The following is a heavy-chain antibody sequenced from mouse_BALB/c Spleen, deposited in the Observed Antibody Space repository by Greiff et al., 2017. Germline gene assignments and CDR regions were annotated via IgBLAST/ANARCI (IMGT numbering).Heavy chain of an antibody. CDR3: ARAMITTGAMDY. CDR2: ISTYYGDA. Sequence: QVQLQQSGAELVRPGVSVKISCKGSGYTFTDYAMHWVKQSHAKSLEWIGVISTYYGDASYNQKFKGKATMTVDKSSSTAYMELARLTSEDSAIYYCARAMITTGAMDYWGQGTSVTVSS. V-gene: IGHV1S137*01. J-gene: IGHJ4*01. D-gene: IGHD2-4*01. CDR1: GYTFTDYA.